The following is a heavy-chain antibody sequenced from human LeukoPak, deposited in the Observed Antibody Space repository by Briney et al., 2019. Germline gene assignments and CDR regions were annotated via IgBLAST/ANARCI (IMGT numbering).Heavy chain of an antibody. CDR2: IYYIGIT. J-gene: IGHJ3*02. Sequence: PSETLSLTCTVSGGSVSSYYWSWIRQPPGKGLEYIGYIYYIGITNYNPSLKSRVTISVDTSKNQFSLELSSVTAADTAIYYCARESFQAFDIWGQGTWSPSLQ. D-gene: IGHD1-26*01. CDR1: GGSVSSYY. V-gene: IGHV4-59*02. CDR3: ARESFQAFDI.